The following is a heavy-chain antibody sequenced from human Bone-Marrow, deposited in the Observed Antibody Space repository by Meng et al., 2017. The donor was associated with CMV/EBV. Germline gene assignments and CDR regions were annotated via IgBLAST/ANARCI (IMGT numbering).Heavy chain of an antibody. V-gene: IGHV1-46*01. CDR3: AREFFSGVVVWGGDSWFEP. J-gene: IGHJ5*02. CDR2: INPSGGIT. Sequence: ASVKVSCKASGYSFSNFYMHWVRQAPGQGLEWMGVINPSGGITTYAQKFQGRVTMTRDTSTSADYMELSRLRSEDRAVYYCAREFFSGVVVWGGDSWFEPWGQGTLVTVSS. CDR1: GYSFSNFY. D-gene: IGHD2-21*01.